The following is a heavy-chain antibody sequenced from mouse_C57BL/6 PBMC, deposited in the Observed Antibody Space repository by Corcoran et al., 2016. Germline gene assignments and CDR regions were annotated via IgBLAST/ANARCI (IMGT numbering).Heavy chain of an antibody. Sequence: QVQLQQSGPELVKPGASVKISCKASGYTFTDYYINWVKQRPGQGLEWIGWIFPGSGSTYYNEKFKGKATLTVDKSSRTAYMLLSSLTSEDSAVYFCAREGGNYGDYYAMDYWGQGTSVTVSS. CDR2: IFPGSGST. J-gene: IGHJ4*01. CDR1: GYTFTDYY. V-gene: IGHV1-75*01. D-gene: IGHD2-1*01. CDR3: AREGGNYGDYYAMDY.